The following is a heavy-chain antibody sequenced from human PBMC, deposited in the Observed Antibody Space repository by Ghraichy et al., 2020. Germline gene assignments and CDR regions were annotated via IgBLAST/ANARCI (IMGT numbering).Heavy chain of an antibody. J-gene: IGHJ4*02. D-gene: IGHD3-22*01. CDR2: INPSGGST. Sequence: ASVKVSCKASGYTFTSYYMHWVRQAPGQGLEWMGIINPSGGSTSYAQKFQGRVTMTRDTSTSTVYMELSSLRSEDTAVYYCARDLGLDYYDSSGYYGGDYWGQGTLVTVSS. CDR1: GYTFTSYY. CDR3: ARDLGLDYYDSSGYYGGDY. V-gene: IGHV1-46*01.